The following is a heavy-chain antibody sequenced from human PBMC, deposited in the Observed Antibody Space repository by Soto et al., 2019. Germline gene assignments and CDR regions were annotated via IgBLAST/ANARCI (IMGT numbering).Heavy chain of an antibody. CDR2: IIPIFGTA. D-gene: IGHD5-18*01. CDR1: GGTFSSYA. CDR3: ASSGIPLWLHIDN. Sequence: SVKVSCKASGGTFSSYAISWVRQAPGQGLEWMGGIIPIFGTANYAQKFQGRVTITADESTSTAYMELSSLRSEDKAVYYCASSGIPLWLHIDNWGQGTLVTVSS. V-gene: IGHV1-69*13. J-gene: IGHJ4*02.